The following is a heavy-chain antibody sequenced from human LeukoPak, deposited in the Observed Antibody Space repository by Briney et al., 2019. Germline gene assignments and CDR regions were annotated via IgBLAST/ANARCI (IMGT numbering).Heavy chain of an antibody. D-gene: IGHD3-22*01. CDR2: ISNNGGYT. J-gene: IGHJ4*02. V-gene: IGHV3-23*01. CDR3: ASSDYYDSSGYLVY. Sequence: TGGSLRLSCAASGFTFSSSAMSWVRQAPGKGLEWVSAISNNGGYTYYADSVQGRFTISRDNSKSTLCLQMNSLRAEDTAVYYCASSDYYDSSGYLVYWGQGTLVTVSS. CDR1: GFTFSSSA.